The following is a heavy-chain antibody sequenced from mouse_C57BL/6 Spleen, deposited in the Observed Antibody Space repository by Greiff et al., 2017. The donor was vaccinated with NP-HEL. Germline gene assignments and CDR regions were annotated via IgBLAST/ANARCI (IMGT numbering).Heavy chain of an antibody. V-gene: IGHV1-81*01. CDR3: ASWDYYAMDY. CDR2: IYPRSGNT. CDR1: GYTFISYG. J-gene: IGHJ4*01. Sequence: VQLQQSGAELARPGASVKLSCKASGYTFISYGISWVKQRTGQGLEWIGEIYPRSGNTYYNEKFKGKATLTADKSSSTAYMELRSLTSEDSAVYFCASWDYYAMDYWGQGTSVTVSS.